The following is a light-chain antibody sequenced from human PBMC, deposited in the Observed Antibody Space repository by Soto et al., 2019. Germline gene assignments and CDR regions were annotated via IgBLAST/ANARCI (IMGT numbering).Light chain of an antibody. Sequence: EIVLTQSPGTLSLSPGERATLSCRASQGVTSNYLAWYQQRPGQAPRLLMYAESTRAPGIPDRFSGSASGTEFTLTISRLEPEDFAVYYCQQYGRSPTFGQGTKVE. CDR3: QQYGRSPT. CDR1: QGVTSNY. CDR2: AES. J-gene: IGKJ1*01. V-gene: IGKV3-20*01.